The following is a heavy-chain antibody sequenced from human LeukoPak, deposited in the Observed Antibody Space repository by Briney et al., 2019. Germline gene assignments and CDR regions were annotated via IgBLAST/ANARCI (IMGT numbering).Heavy chain of an antibody. CDR2: INPNSGGT. V-gene: IGHV1-2*02. Sequence: ASGKVSCKASGYTFNGYYKHWVRQAPGQGLEWMGWINPNSGGTNYAQKFQGRVTMTRDTSISTAYMELSRLRSDDTAMYYCARSSGWKYNIDYWGQGTLVTVSS. J-gene: IGHJ4*02. CDR1: GYTFNGYY. CDR3: ARSSGWKYNIDY. D-gene: IGHD6-19*01.